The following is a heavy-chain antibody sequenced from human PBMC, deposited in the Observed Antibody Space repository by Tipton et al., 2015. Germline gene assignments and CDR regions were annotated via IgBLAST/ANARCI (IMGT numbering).Heavy chain of an antibody. CDR1: GFPFSTYW. CDR2: IKQDGSEK. D-gene: IGHD2/OR15-2a*01. J-gene: IGHJ4*01. CDR3: AREDFTDFDY. V-gene: IGHV3-7*03. Sequence: SLRLSCAASGFPFSTYWMSWVRQAPGKGLEWVANIKQDGSEKYYVESVKGRFTVSRDNAKNTLYLQMNSLRAEDTAVYYCAREDFTDFDYWGHGTLVTGSS.